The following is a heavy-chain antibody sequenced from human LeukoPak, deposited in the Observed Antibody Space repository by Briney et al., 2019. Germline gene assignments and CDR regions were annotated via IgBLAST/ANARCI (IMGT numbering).Heavy chain of an antibody. J-gene: IGHJ5*02. CDR1: GYTFTSYY. CDR2: INPSGGST. V-gene: IGHV1-46*01. CDR3: ARDNGRGFDWYDNWFDP. Sequence: AASVKVSCKASGYTFTSYYMHWVRQAPGQGLEWMGIINPSGGSTSYAQKFQGRVTMTRDMSTSTVCMELSSLRSEDTAVYYCARDNGRGFDWYDNWFDPWGQGTLVTVSS. D-gene: IGHD3-9*01.